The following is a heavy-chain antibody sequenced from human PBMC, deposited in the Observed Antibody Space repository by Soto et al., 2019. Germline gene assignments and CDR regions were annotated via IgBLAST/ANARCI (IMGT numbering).Heavy chain of an antibody. V-gene: IGHV4-34*01. Sequence: QVQLQQWGAGLLKPSETLSLTCAVYGGSFSGHSWTWIRQSPGKGLEWIGDINHSGRVNYSPSLKSRVTISLHPSKNAFSLTLSAVTAADTAMYYCSTRAYDTNGYYRLEPWGQGTLVTVSS. CDR1: GGSFSGHS. CDR3: STRAYDTNGYYRLEP. J-gene: IGHJ5*01. D-gene: IGHD3-22*01. CDR2: INHSGRV.